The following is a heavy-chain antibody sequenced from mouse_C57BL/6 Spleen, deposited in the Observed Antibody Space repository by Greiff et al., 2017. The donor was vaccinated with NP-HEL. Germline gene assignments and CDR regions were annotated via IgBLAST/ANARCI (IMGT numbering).Heavy chain of an antibody. Sequence: QVQLQQPGAELVKPGASVKMSCKASGYTFTSYWITWVKQRPGQGLEWIGDIYPGSGSTNYNEKFKSKATLTVDTSSSTAYMQLSSLTSEDSAVYYCARFNDYDSAWFAYWGQRTLVTVSA. CDR2: IYPGSGST. J-gene: IGHJ3*01. CDR1: GYTFTSYW. V-gene: IGHV1-55*01. CDR3: ARFNDYDSAWFAY. D-gene: IGHD2-4*01.